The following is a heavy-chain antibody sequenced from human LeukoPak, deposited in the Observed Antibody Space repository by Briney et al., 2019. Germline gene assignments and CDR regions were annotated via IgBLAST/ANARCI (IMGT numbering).Heavy chain of an antibody. CDR2: FDPEDGET. D-gene: IGHD3-3*01. CDR3: ATLPGFWSGYYDY. CDR1: GYTLTELS. Sequence: SVKVSCKVSGYTLTELSMHWVRQAPGKGLEWMGGFDPEDGETIYAQKSQGRVTVTEDTSTDTAYMELSSLRSEDTAVYYCATLPGFWSGYYDYWGQGTLVTVSS. V-gene: IGHV1-24*01. J-gene: IGHJ4*02.